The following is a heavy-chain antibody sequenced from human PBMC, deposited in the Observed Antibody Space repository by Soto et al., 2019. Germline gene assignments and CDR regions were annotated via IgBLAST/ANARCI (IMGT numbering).Heavy chain of an antibody. D-gene: IGHD3-22*01. J-gene: IGHJ5*02. Sequence: TLSLSCAVAGGCISSGGYAWSWIRQPPGKGLEWIGYTYHSGITYYNPSLKSRVTISVDRSKNQFSLKLSSVTAADTALYYCARARITHYYDSSGYPGWFNWFDPWGQGTLGTVSS. CDR1: GGCISSGGYA. CDR2: TYHSGIT. V-gene: IGHV4-30-2*01. CDR3: ARARITHYYDSSGYPGWFNWFDP.